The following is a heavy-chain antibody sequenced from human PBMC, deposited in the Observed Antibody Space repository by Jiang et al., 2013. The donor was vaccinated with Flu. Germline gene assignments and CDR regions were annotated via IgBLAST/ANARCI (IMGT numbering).Heavy chain of an antibody. V-gene: IGHV4-59*12. CDR1: GGSINGYY. CDR2: IYFAGAT. J-gene: IGHJ3*02. D-gene: IGHD1-1*01. CDR3: ARDNLDSALDI. Sequence: GPGLVKPSNTLSLNCTVSGGSINGYYWSWVRQAPGKGLEWIGQIYFAGATNYSPSLKGRVTISVDAPTNQFSLTLTSVTAADTAVYYCARDNLDSALDIWGQGTMVTISP.